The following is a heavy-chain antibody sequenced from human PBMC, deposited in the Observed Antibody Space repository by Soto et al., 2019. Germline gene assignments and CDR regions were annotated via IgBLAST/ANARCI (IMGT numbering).Heavy chain of an antibody. Sequence: VRMVASGGGLVQPGGSLRLSCEASGFTISAYWMSWVRQAPGKGLEWVANMRQDGFEKYYLDSVKGRFTMSRDNAENSLHLQMNSLRVEDTALYYCVRGGSKFDFWGQGALVTVSS. CDR2: MRQDGFEK. J-gene: IGHJ4*02. CDR1: GFTISAYW. D-gene: IGHD2-2*01. CDR3: VRGGSKFDF. V-gene: IGHV3-7*01.